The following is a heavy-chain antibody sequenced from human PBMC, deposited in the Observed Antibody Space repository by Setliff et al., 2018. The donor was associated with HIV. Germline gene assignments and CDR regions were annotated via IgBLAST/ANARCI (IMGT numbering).Heavy chain of an antibody. Sequence: PGGSLRLSCAASGFSVSNYYMAWVRQAPGKGLEWVSTIYSDGTTYHADSVKGRFTLSRDNSKNTLFLQMNSLRPEDTAVFYCARLRLFSSALDYWGQGTLVTVSS. CDR3: ARLRLFSSALDY. CDR1: GFSVSNYY. J-gene: IGHJ4*02. V-gene: IGHV3-66*02. D-gene: IGHD2-2*01. CDR2: IYSDGTT.